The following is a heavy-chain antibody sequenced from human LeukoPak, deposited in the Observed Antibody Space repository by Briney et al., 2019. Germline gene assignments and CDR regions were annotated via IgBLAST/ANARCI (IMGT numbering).Heavy chain of an antibody. J-gene: IGHJ4*02. D-gene: IGHD6-6*01. CDR3: ARRARKVDIFDY. Sequence: SETLSLTCTVSGGSISSSSYYWGWIRQPPGKGLEWIESIYYSGSTYYNPSLKSRVTISVDTSKNQFSLKLSSVTAADTAVYYCARRARKVDIFDYWGQGTLVTVSS. CDR2: IYYSGST. CDR1: GGSISSSSYY. V-gene: IGHV4-39*07.